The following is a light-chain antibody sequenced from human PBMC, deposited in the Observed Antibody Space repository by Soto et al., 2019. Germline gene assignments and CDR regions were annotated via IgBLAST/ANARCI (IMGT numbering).Light chain of an antibody. CDR1: QSVSSY. J-gene: IGKJ3*01. V-gene: IGKV3-11*01. CDR2: DAS. Sequence: EIVLTQSPATLSLSPGERATLSCRASQSVSSYLAWYQQKPGQAPRLLIYDASNRATGIRARFSGSGSGTDFTLTISSLEPEDFAVYSCQQRSNWPPFTFGPGTKVDIK. CDR3: QQRSNWPPFT.